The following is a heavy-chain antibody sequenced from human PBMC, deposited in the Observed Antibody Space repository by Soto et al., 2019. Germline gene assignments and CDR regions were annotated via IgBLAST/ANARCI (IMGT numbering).Heavy chain of an antibody. CDR2: ISSNGGIT. J-gene: IGHJ4*02. D-gene: IGHD3-16*01. CDR3: VRDTSFDY. CDR1: GFTFSSYD. Sequence: EVQLVESGGGLVQPGGSLRLSCAASGFTFSSYDMHWVRQAPGKGLEYISDISSNGGITYYANSVKGRFTISRDNSKNMMYLQMGSLRAEDMAVYYCVRDTSFDYWGQGTLVTVSS. V-gene: IGHV3-64*01.